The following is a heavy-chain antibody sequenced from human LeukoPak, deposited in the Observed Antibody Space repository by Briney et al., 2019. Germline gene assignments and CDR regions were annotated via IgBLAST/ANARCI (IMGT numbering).Heavy chain of an antibody. V-gene: IGHV4-61*02. CDR3: ARAVISRERYAGTPYYYYYMDV. CDR1: GGSISSGSYY. Sequence: PSETLSLTCTVSGGSISSGSYYWSWIRQPAGKGLEWIGRIYTSGSTNYNPSLKSRVTMSVDTSKNQFSLKLSSVTAADTAVYYCARAVISRERYAGTPYYYYYMDVWGKGTTVTVSS. J-gene: IGHJ6*03. CDR2: IYTSGST. D-gene: IGHD1-7*01.